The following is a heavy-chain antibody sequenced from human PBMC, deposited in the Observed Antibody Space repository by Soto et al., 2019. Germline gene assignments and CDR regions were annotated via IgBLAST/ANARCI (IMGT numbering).Heavy chain of an antibody. CDR2: ISSSGSTI. CDR1: GFTFSDYY. V-gene: IGHV3-11*01. CDR3: ARDYCSSTSCYNYYYYMDV. D-gene: IGHD2-2*02. Sequence: GGSLRLSCAASGFTFSDYYMSWIRQAPGKGLEWVSYISSSGSTIYYADSVKGRFTISRDNAKNSLYLQMNSLRAEDTAVYYCARDYCSSTSCYNYYYYMDVWGKGTTVTVSS. J-gene: IGHJ6*03.